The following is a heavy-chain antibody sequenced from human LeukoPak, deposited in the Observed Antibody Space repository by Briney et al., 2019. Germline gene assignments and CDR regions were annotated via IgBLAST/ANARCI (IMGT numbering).Heavy chain of an antibody. Sequence: PGESLKISCKGSGYSFTSYWIGWVRQMPGKGLEWMGIIYPGDSDTRCSPSFQGQVTISADKSISTAYLQWSSLKASDTAMYYCARAVVVTATAQDAFDIWGQGTMVTVSS. J-gene: IGHJ3*02. CDR2: IYPGDSDT. D-gene: IGHD2-21*02. CDR1: GYSFTSYW. V-gene: IGHV5-51*01. CDR3: ARAVVVTATAQDAFDI.